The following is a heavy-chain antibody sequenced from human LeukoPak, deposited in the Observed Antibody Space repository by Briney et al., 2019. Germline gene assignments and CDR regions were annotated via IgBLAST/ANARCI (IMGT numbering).Heavy chain of an antibody. Sequence: SETLSLTRTVSGGSISSYYWSWIRQPPGKGLEWIGYIYYSGSTNYNPSLKSRVTISVDTSKNQFSLKLSSVTAADTAVYYCARSLPGWELLALAYWGQGTLVTVSS. D-gene: IGHD1-26*01. J-gene: IGHJ4*02. CDR3: ARSLPGWELLALAY. CDR2: IYYSGST. V-gene: IGHV4-59*08. CDR1: GGSISSYY.